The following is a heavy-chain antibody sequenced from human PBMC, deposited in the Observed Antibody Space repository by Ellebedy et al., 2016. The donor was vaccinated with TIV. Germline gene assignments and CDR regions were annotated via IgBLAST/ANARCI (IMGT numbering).Heavy chain of an antibody. CDR1: GFTFTTYA. Sequence: GGSLRLXCAASGFTFTTYAMGWVRKAPGKGLVWVSAISADGVTTFYADSVTGRFTISRDNSKNTLFLQMNSLRAEDTAIYYCAKIGPRDCTSTSCWFDPWGQGTLVTVSS. V-gene: IGHV3-23*01. CDR3: AKIGPRDCTSTSCWFDP. D-gene: IGHD2-2*01. J-gene: IGHJ5*02. CDR2: ISADGVTT.